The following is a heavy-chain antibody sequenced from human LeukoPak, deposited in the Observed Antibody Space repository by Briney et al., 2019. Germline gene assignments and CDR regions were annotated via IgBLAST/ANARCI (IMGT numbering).Heavy chain of an antibody. D-gene: IGHD5-24*01. CDR3: ASSGAEMGFDY. J-gene: IGHJ4*02. V-gene: IGHV3-7*01. CDR1: GFTFSNYG. Sequence: GGSLRLSCAASGFTFSNYGMHWVRQAPGKGLEWVANIKQDGSEKYYVDSVKGRFTISRDNAKNSLYLQMNSLRAEDTAVYYCASSGAEMGFDYWGQGTLVTVSS. CDR2: IKQDGSEK.